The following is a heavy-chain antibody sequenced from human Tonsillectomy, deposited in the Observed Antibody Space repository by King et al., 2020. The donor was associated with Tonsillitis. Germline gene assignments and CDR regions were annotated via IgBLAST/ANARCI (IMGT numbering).Heavy chain of an antibody. J-gene: IGHJ6*03. D-gene: IGHD6-13*01. CDR3: ARIPYTSSWHYYYYYMDV. CDR1: GFSLSNSGMG. V-gene: IGHV2-26*01. Sequence: VTLKESGPVLVKPTETLTLTCTVSGFSLSNSGMGVSWIRQPPGQALEWLAHIFSNDEKSYSTSLNSRLTISKDTSKSQVVLTMTNMDPVDTATYYCARIPYTSSWHYYYYYMDVWGNGTTVTVSS. CDR2: IFSNDEK.